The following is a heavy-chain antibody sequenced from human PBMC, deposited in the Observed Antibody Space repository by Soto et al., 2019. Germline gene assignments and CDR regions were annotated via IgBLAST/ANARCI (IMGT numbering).Heavy chain of an antibody. CDR1: GGSISSGDYY. CDR3: ARDRYCSSTSCYYYYYYGMDV. Sequence: QVQLQESGPGLVKPSQTLSLTCTVSGGSISSGDYYWSWIRQPPGKGLEWIGYIYYSGSTYYNPSLKSRVTRSVDTSKNQFSLKLSSVTAADTAVYYCARDRYCSSTSCYYYYYYGMDVWGQGTTVTVSS. J-gene: IGHJ6*02. CDR2: IYYSGST. V-gene: IGHV4-30-4*01. D-gene: IGHD2-2*01.